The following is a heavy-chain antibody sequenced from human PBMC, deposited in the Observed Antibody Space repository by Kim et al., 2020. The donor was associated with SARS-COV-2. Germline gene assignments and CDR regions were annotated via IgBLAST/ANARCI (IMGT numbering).Heavy chain of an antibody. D-gene: IGHD2-15*01. CDR1: GGTFSSYA. J-gene: IGHJ4*02. V-gene: IGHV1-69*13. Sequence: SVKVSCKASGGTFSSYAISWVRQAPGQGLEWMGGIIPIFGTANYAQKFQGRVTITADESTSTAYMELSSLRSEDTAVYYCEALSRPLVWAEPDVGWGQGTLVTVSS. CDR2: IIPIFGTA. CDR3: EALSRPLVWAEPDVG.